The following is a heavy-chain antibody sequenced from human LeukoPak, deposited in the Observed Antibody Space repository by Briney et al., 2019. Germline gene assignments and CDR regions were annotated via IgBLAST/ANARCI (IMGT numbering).Heavy chain of an antibody. D-gene: IGHD4-17*01. V-gene: IGHV4-30-2*01. Sequence: PSETLSLTCAVSGGSISSGGYSWSWIRQPPGKGLEWTGYIYHSGSTYYNPSLKSRVTISVDRSKNQFSLKLSSVTAADTAVYYCARVRGYGDYISHFDYWGQGTLVTVSS. CDR3: ARVRGYGDYISHFDY. CDR1: GGSISSGGYS. CDR2: IYHSGST. J-gene: IGHJ4*02.